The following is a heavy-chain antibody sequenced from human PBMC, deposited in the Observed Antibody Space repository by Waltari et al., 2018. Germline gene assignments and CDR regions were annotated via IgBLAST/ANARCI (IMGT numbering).Heavy chain of an antibody. V-gene: IGHV4-39*01. CDR1: GGSITSNRHY. CDR2: ISYSGAT. D-gene: IGHD3-16*01. J-gene: IGHJ3*01. CDR3: ATYVGASIGTAAFDV. Sequence: QLHLQESGPGLVKPSETLSLTCSVSGGSITSNRHYWGWIRQPPGQGLEWTATISYSGATYNNTSLKSRVTRSGDTSKNQFSLKLSSVTAADTGVYYCATYVGASIGTAAFDVWGQGTMVTVSS.